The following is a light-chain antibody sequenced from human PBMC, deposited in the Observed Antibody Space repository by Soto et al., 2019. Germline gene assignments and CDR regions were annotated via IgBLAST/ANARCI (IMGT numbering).Light chain of an antibody. CDR1: QPVSNW. V-gene: IGKV1-12*01. J-gene: IGKJ4*01. CDR2: AAS. CDR3: QQANGFPPLT. Sequence: DIQMTQSPSSVSASVGDRVTITCRASQPVSNWLACYQQKPGKAPKLLIYAASKLQVGVPSRFSGSGSGTDFTLTISSLQPEDFATYYCQQANGFPPLTFGGGTTVEIK.